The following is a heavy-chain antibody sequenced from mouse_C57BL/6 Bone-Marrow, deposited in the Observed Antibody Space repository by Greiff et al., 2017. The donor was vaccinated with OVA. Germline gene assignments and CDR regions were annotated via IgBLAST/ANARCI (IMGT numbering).Heavy chain of an antibody. V-gene: IGHV1-76*01. D-gene: IGHD3-3*01. CDR3: AREGGTGY. J-gene: IGHJ2*01. Sequence: VQLQQSGAELVRPGASVKLSCKASGYTFTDYYINWVKQRPGQGLEWIARIYPGSGNTYYNEKFKGKATLTAEKSSSTAYMQLSSLTSEDSAVYFCAREGGTGYWGQGTTLTVSS. CDR1: GYTFTDYY. CDR2: IYPGSGNT.